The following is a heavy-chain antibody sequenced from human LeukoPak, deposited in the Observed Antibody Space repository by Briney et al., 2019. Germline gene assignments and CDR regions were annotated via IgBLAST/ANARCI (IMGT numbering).Heavy chain of an antibody. J-gene: IGHJ4*02. Sequence: GGSLRLSCSASGFTLSSYAMHWVRQAPGKGLEYFLAISSSGDSTYYADSVKGRFTISRDNTKNTLYLNMISFRPEDADVYYCGKDGMASACTAPLDYWGLGILVTVSS. V-gene: IGHV3-64D*08. D-gene: IGHD3-16*01. CDR1: GFTLSSYA. CDR3: GKDGMASACTAPLDY. CDR2: ISSSGDST.